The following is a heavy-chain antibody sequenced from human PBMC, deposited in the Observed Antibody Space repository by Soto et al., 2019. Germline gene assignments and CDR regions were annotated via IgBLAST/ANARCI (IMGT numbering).Heavy chain of an antibody. CDR3: ARGGPPDYLAAYYYYGMDV. V-gene: IGHV4-34*01. CDR2: INHSGST. J-gene: IGHJ6*02. CDR1: GGSFSGYY. Sequence: QVQLQQWGAGLLKPSETLSLTCAVYGGSFSGYYWSWIRQPPGKGLEWIGEINHSGSTNYNPSLKSRVTISVDTSKNQFSLKLSSVTAADTAVYYCARGGPPDYLAAYYYYGMDVWGQGTTVTVSS. D-gene: IGHD4-17*01.